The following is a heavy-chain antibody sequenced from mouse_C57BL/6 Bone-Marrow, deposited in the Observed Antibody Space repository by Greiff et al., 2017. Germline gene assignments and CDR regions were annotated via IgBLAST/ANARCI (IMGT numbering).Heavy chain of an antibody. D-gene: IGHD2-14*01. J-gene: IGHJ2*01. V-gene: IGHV1-61*01. CDR1: GYTFTSYW. Sequence: QVQLQQPGAELVRPGSSVKLSCKASGYTFTSYWMDWVKQRPGQGLEWIGNIYPSDSETHYNQKFKDKATLTVDKSSSTAYMQLSSLTSEDSAVXYCARSYRFDYWGQGTTLTVSS. CDR2: IYPSDSET. CDR3: ARSYRFDY.